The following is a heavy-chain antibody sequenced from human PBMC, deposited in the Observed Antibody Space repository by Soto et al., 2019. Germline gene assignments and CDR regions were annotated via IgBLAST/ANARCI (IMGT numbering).Heavy chain of an antibody. Sequence: GGSLRLSCAASGFTFSSYSMNWVRQAPGKGLEWVSYITRDSGIITYAESVKGRFTISRDNAKNSLYLQMDSLRDEDTAVYYCARDKDWAFDIWGQGTVVTVSS. CDR3: ARDKDWAFDI. J-gene: IGHJ3*02. CDR2: ITRDSGII. V-gene: IGHV3-48*02. CDR1: GFTFSSYS. D-gene: IGHD2-21*01.